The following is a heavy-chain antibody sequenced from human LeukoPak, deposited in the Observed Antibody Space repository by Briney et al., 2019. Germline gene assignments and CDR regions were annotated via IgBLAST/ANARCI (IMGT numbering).Heavy chain of an antibody. CDR1: GGSMTNSTYY. J-gene: IGHJ3*02. Sequence: PSETLSLTCTVSGGSMTNSTYYWGWIRQRPGKGLEWIGSIYYSGSTYYNPSFKSRITISVDTSKNQFSLKVISVTAADTAVYYCARGWEYCSGGSCYLAFDIWGQGTMVTVSS. V-gene: IGHV4-39*01. CDR2: IYYSGST. CDR3: ARGWEYCSGGSCYLAFDI. D-gene: IGHD2-15*01.